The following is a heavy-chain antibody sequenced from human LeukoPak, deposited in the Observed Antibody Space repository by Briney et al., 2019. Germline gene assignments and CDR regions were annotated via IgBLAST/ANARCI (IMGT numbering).Heavy chain of an antibody. J-gene: IGHJ4*02. D-gene: IGHD3-10*01. V-gene: IGHV1-8*03. CDR3: ATDPVEVRGVIIDY. Sequence: ASVKVSCKASGYTFTGYYMHWVRQATGQGLEWMGWMNPNSGNTGYAQKFQGRVTITRNTSISTAYMELSSLRSEDTAVYYCATDPVEVRGVIIDYWGQGTLVTVSS. CDR2: MNPNSGNT. CDR1: GYTFTGYY.